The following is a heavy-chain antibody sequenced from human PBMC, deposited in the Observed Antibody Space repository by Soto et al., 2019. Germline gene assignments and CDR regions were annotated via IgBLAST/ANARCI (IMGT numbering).Heavy chain of an antibody. V-gene: IGHV4-59*01. D-gene: IGHD2-2*01. J-gene: IGHJ6*03. CDR1: GGSISSYY. Sequence: SETLSLTCTVSGGSISSYYWSWIRQPPGKGLEWIGYIYYSGSTNYNPSLKSRVTISVDTSKNQFSLKLSSVTAADTAVYYCARGGVIPAALIGDYYYYMDVWGKGTTVTVSS. CDR2: IYYSGST. CDR3: ARGGVIPAALIGDYYYYMDV.